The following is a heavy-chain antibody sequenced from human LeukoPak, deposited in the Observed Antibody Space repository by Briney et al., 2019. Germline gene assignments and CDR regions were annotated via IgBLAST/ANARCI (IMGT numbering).Heavy chain of an antibody. Sequence: SETLSLTCAVSGGSISSSNWWSWVRQPPGKGLEWIGEIYHSGSTNYNPSLKSRVTISVDKSKNQFSLKLSSVTAADTAVYYCARISGAVAGPYYYYMDVWGKGTTVTISS. D-gene: IGHD6-19*01. J-gene: IGHJ6*03. CDR1: GGSISSSNW. CDR2: IYHSGST. CDR3: ARISGAVAGPYYYYMDV. V-gene: IGHV4-4*02.